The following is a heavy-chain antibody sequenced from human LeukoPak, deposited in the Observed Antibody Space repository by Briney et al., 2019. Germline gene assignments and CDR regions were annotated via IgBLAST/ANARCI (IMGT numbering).Heavy chain of an antibody. CDR1: GFTFSTYW. Sequence: PGGSLRLSCVVSGFTFSTYWMHWVRQVPGKGLVWVSRINGDGRGTTYEDSVKGRFTISRGNAKNTLYLQMNSLRAEDTAVFYCARGGPGAYFDYWGQGTLVTVSS. V-gene: IGHV3-74*01. J-gene: IGHJ4*02. CDR3: ARGGPGAYFDY. D-gene: IGHD1-14*01. CDR2: INGDGRGT.